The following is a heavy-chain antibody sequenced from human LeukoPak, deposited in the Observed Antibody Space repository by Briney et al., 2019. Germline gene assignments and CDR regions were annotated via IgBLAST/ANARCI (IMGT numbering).Heavy chain of an antibody. CDR3: AATWYYDSRGYLFDD. V-gene: IGHV4-30-4*08. D-gene: IGHD3-22*01. CDR2: IYYSGST. CDR1: GGSISSGDYY. J-gene: IGHJ4*01. Sequence: SETLSLTCTVSGGSISSGDYYWSWIRQPPGKGLEWIGYIYYSGSTYYNPSLKSRVTISIDTSKKHFSLKLTSVTAADTAVYFCAATWYYDSRGYLFDDWGHGTLVTVSS.